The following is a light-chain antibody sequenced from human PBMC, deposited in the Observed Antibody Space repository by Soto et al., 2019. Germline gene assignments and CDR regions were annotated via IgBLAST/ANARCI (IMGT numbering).Light chain of an antibody. CDR2: GAS. J-gene: IGKJ4*01. CDR3: QQYNKWPLS. Sequence: EIVMTQYPATLSVSPGGRATLSCRASQGVSSNLAWYQQKPGQAPRLLIYGASTRATGIPARFSGSESGTEFTLTISSLQSEDFAVYYCQQYNKWPLSFGGGTKVEIK. CDR1: QGVSSN. V-gene: IGKV3-15*01.